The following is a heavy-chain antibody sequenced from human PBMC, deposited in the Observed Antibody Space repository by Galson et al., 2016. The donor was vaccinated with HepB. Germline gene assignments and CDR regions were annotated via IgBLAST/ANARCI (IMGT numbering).Heavy chain of an antibody. V-gene: IGHV3-30*18. Sequence: SLRLCCATSGFNFRTCGMHWVRQAPGKGLEWLALISYDANNKYYADSVKGRFTISRDDSKNTLYLQMDSLRAEDSAVYYCAKGRSAWGVVITTIDYWGQRTPVTVSS. CDR3: AKGRSAWGVVITTIDY. CDR2: ISYDANNK. CDR1: GFNFRTCG. D-gene: IGHD2-21*01. J-gene: IGHJ4*01.